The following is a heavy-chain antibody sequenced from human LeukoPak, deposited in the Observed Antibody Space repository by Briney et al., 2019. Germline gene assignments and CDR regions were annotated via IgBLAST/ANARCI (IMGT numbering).Heavy chain of an antibody. CDR1: GFTFTDYW. CDR2: IRQDGSGK. V-gene: IGHV3-7*01. CDR3: ARDGTAAGLYFDL. J-gene: IGHJ4*01. D-gene: IGHD6-13*01. Sequence: GGSLRLSCEVSGFTFTDYWMNWVRQAPGKGPEWVASIRQDGSGKTYVDSVKGRFTVSRDNTKNSLSLQLNGLRAEDTAVYYCARDGTAAGLYFDLWGQGTLVTVSS.